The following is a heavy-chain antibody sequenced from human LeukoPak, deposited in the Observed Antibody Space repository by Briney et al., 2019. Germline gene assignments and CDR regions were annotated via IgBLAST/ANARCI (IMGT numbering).Heavy chain of an antibody. D-gene: IGHD6-13*01. V-gene: IGHV4-34*01. CDR1: GGSFSDYY. Sequence: SETLSLTCGVRGGSFSDYYWSWIRQSPGVGLEWIGEINHSGSTNYNPSLKSRVTISVDTPKNQFSLKLSSLTAADTAVYYCARVGTYTSSWCRFKYFDYWGQGTLVTVSS. J-gene: IGHJ4*02. CDR2: INHSGST. CDR3: ARVGTYTSSWCRFKYFDY.